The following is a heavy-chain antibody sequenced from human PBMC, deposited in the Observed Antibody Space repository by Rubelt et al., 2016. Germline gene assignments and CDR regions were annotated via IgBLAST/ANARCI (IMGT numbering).Heavy chain of an antibody. Sequence: QVQLVQSGAEVKKPGASVKVSCKAAGYSFTTYSIHWVRQAPGQRLEWMGWYNAGNGNTKYSQTFQGIVTITWDTSASTAYMELSSLRSEDTAIYDCATGYSSGWYVAYWGQGTLVTVSS. J-gene: IGHJ4*02. CDR3: ATGYSSGWYVAY. D-gene: IGHD6-19*01. V-gene: IGHV1-3*01. CDR1: GYSFTTYS. CDR2: YNAGNGNT.